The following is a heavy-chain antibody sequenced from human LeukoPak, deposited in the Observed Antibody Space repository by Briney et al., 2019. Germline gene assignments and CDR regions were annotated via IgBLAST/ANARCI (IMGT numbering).Heavy chain of an antibody. CDR3: ARHFPLGYCSSTSCRAHFDY. Sequence: PSETLSLTCTVSGGSISSSSYYWSWIRQPPGKGLEWIGSIYYSGSIYYNPSLKSRVTLSVDTSKNQVSLKLSSVTAADTAVYYCARHFPLGYCSSTSCRAHFDYWGQGTLVTVSS. CDR2: IYYSGSI. J-gene: IGHJ4*02. CDR1: GGSISSSSYY. V-gene: IGHV4-39*01. D-gene: IGHD2-2*01.